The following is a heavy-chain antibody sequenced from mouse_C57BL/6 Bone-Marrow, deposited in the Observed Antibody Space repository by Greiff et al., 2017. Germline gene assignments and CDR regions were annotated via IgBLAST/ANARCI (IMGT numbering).Heavy chain of an antibody. CDR1: GYSITSGYY. CDR2: ISYDGSN. Sequence: ESGPGLVKPSQSLSLTCSVTGYSITSGYYWNWIRQFPGNKLEWMGYISYDGSNNYNPSLKNRISITRDTSKNQFFLTLNSVTTEDTATYYCARGDGYSLDYWGQGTTLTVSS. D-gene: IGHD2-3*01. V-gene: IGHV3-6*01. CDR3: ARGDGYSLDY. J-gene: IGHJ2*01.